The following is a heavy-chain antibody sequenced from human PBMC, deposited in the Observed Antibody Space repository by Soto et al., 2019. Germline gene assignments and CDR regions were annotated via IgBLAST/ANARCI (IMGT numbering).Heavy chain of an antibody. D-gene: IGHD1-26*01. Sequence: ASVKVSCKASGYTFIDYYIHWVRQAPGQGLEWMGCINPHSGDTNSPPKFQARVTMTRDTSNSAAYMELKRLYSNDTAVYHCARSGYPGSYHLPAFWGQGTLVTVSS. CDR1: GYTFIDYY. J-gene: IGHJ4*02. CDR3: ARSGYPGSYHLPAF. CDR2: INPHSGDT. V-gene: IGHV1-2*02.